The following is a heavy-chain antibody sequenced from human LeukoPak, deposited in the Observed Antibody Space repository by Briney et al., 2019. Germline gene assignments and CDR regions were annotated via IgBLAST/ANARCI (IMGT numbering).Heavy chain of an antibody. CDR2: IKSKTDGGTT. CDR1: GFTFSNAW. Sequence: GGSLRLSCAASGFTFSNAWMSWVRQAPGKGLEWVGRIKSKTDGGTTDYAAPVKGRFTISRDDSKNTLYLQMNSLKTEDTAVYYCTMVMAYYDFWSGYYRDDYWGQGTLVTVSS. V-gene: IGHV3-15*01. D-gene: IGHD3-3*01. J-gene: IGHJ4*02. CDR3: TMVMAYYDFWSGYYRDDY.